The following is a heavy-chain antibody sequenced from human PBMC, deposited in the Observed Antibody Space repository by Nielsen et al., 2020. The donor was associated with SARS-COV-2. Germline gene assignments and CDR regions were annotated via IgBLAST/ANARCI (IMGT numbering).Heavy chain of an antibody. D-gene: IGHD3-10*01. J-gene: IGHJ3*02. CDR2: ISSSSSYT. CDR3: ARDPSPYGDAFDI. V-gene: IGHV3-11*06. Sequence: WIRQPPGKGLEWVSYISSSSSYTNYADSVKGRFTISRDNSKNTLYLQMNSLRAEDTAVYYCARDPSPYGDAFDIWGQGTMVTVSS.